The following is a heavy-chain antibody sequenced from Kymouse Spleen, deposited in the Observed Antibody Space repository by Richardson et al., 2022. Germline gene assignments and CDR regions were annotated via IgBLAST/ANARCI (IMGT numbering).Heavy chain of an antibody. CDR1: GFTFDDYA. CDR2: ISWNSGSI. Sequence: EVQLVESGGGLVQPGRSLRLSCAASGFTFDDYAMHWVRQAPGKGLEWVSGISWNSGSIGYADSVKGRFTISRDNAKNSLYLQMNSLRAEDTALYYCAKDMGAARPDYYYGMDVWGQGTTVTVSS. J-gene: IGHJ6*02. CDR3: AKDMGAARPDYYYGMDV. D-gene: IGHD6-6*01. V-gene: IGHV3-9*01.